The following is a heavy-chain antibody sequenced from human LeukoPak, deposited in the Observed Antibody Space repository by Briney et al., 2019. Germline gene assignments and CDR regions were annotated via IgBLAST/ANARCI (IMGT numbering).Heavy chain of an antibody. CDR1: GGSISSYY. CDR3: ARVWYYDFWSGGKYNWFDP. Sequence: SETLSLTCTVSGGSISSYYWSWIRQPAGKGLEWIGSIYHSGSTYYNPSLKSRVTISVDASKNQFSLKLSSVTAADTAVYYCARVWYYDFWSGGKYNWFDPWGQGTLVTVSS. D-gene: IGHD3-3*01. CDR2: IYHSGST. J-gene: IGHJ5*02. V-gene: IGHV4-4*07.